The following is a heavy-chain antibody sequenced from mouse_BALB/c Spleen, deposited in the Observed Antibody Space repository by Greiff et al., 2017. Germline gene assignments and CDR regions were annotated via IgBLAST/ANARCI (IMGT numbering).Heavy chain of an antibody. CDR1: GYTFTSYV. V-gene: IGHV1-14*01. CDR2: INPYNDGT. Sequence: VQLQQSGPELVKPGASVKMSCKASGYTFTSYVMHWVKQKPGQGLEWIGYINPYNDGTKYNEKFKGKATLTSDKSSSTAYMELSSLTSEDSAVYYCARSTMITTDAMDYWGQGTSVTVSS. D-gene: IGHD2-4*01. CDR3: ARSTMITTDAMDY. J-gene: IGHJ4*01.